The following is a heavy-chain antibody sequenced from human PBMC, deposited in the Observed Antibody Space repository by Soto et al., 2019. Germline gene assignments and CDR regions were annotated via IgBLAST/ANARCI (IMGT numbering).Heavy chain of an antibody. Sequence: EVQLVESGGGLVQPGRSLRLSCAASGFTFDDYAMHWVRQAPGKGLEWDTGISWNSDTIGYADSVKGRFTISRDNAKNSLYLQMNSLRAEDTAFYYCARDVWSRASGPPDSWGQGTLVTVSS. D-gene: IGHD3-10*01. V-gene: IGHV3-9*01. CDR2: ISWNSDTI. CDR1: GFTFDDYA. J-gene: IGHJ4*02. CDR3: ARDVWSRASGPPDS.